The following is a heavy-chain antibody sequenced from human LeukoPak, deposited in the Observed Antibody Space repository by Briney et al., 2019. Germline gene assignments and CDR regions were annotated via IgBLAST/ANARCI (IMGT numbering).Heavy chain of an antibody. CDR2: IKQDGGER. D-gene: IGHD1-26*01. V-gene: IGHV3-7*03. Sequence: GGSLRLSCVVSGLTLNTYWMGWVRQAPGKGLEWVANIKQDGGERYYADSVKGRFTISRDNTKKSLSLEMNSLRAEDTAIYYCAGGATILAFWGQETLVTFSS. CDR1: GLTLNTYW. J-gene: IGHJ4*02. CDR3: AGGATILAF.